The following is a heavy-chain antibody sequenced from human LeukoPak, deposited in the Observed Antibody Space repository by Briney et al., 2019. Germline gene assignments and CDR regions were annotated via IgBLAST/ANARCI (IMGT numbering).Heavy chain of an antibody. CDR2: ISGSGGST. Sequence: GGSLRLSCAASGFTFSSYAMSWVCQAPGKGLEWVSAISGSGGSTYYADSVKGRFTISRDNSKNTLYLQMNSLRPEDTGVYYCAGPTYYYDSSGTIATGFDYWGQGTLVTVSS. J-gene: IGHJ4*02. V-gene: IGHV3-23*01. CDR3: AGPTYYYDSSGTIATGFDY. D-gene: IGHD3-22*01. CDR1: GFTFSSYA.